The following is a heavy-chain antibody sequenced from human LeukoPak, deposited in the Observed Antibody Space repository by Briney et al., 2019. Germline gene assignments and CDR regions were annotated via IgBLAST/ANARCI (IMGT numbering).Heavy chain of an antibody. V-gene: IGHV3-7*01. CDR2: IKQDGSEK. D-gene: IGHD3-10*01. J-gene: IGHJ4*02. CDR1: GFTFSSYW. Sequence: GGSLRLSCAASGFTFSSYWMSWVRQAPGKGLEWVANIKQDGSEKYYADSVKGRFTISRDNAKNSLYLQMNSLRAEDTAVYYCARAPYYYGSGSYYHDYWGQGTLVTVSS. CDR3: ARAPYYYGSGSYYHDY.